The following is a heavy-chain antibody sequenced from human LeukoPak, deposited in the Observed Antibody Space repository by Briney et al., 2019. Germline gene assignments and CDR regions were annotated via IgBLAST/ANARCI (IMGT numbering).Heavy chain of an antibody. D-gene: IGHD6-13*01. CDR3: ARGSGSSLYFYFDY. CDR1: GFTVSSNY. CDR2: IYSGGTT. V-gene: IGHV3-66*01. J-gene: IGHJ4*02. Sequence: PSVSLRLSCAASGFTVSSNYMSWVRQAPGKGLEWVSVIYSGGTTYYADSVKGRFTISRDNAKNSVYLQMNSLRAEDTALYYCARGSGSSLYFYFDYWGQGTLVTVSS.